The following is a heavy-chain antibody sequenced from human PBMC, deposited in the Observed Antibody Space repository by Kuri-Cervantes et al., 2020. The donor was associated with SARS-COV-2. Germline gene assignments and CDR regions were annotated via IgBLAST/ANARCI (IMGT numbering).Heavy chain of an antibody. CDR3: ARGAAAADYFFYGMDV. Sequence: GESLKISCAASAFTFSTYWMTWVRQAPGKGLECVANINQDGSENYYVDSVKGRFTISRDNSKSTLFLQMNSLRAEDTAEYYCARGAAAADYFFYGMDVWGRGTTVTVSS. V-gene: IGHV3-7*02. CDR2: INQDGSEN. D-gene: IGHD6-13*01. CDR1: AFTFSTYW. J-gene: IGHJ6*02.